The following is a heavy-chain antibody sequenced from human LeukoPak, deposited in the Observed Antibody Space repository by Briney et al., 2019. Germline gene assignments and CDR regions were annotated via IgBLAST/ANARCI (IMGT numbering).Heavy chain of an antibody. CDR2: INHSGST. J-gene: IGHJ5*02. V-gene: IGHV4-34*01. D-gene: IGHD2-15*01. CDR1: GGSFSGYY. CDR3: ARDRRGSYCSGGSCYYYNWFDP. Sequence: SETLSLTCAVYGGSFSGYYWSWIRQPPGKGLEWIGEINHSGSTNYNPSLKSRVTISVDTSKNQFSLKLSSVTAADTAVYYCARDRRGSYCSGGSCYYYNWFDPWGQGTLVTVSS.